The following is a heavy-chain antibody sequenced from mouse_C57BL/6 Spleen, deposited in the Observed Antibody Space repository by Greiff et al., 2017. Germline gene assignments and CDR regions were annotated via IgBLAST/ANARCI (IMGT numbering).Heavy chain of an antibody. CDR3: ARSYDGYYRYFDY. Sequence: EVKLVESGGDLVKPGGSLKLSCAASGFTFSSYGMSWVRQTPDKRLEWVATISSGGSYTYYPDSVKGRFTISRDNAKNTLYLQMSSLKSEDTAMYYCARSYDGYYRYFDYWGQGTTLTVSS. CDR2: ISSGGSYT. J-gene: IGHJ2*01. CDR1: GFTFSSYG. D-gene: IGHD2-3*01. V-gene: IGHV5-6*01.